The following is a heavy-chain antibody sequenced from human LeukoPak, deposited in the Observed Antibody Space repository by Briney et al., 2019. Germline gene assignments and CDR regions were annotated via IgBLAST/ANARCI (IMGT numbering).Heavy chain of an antibody. CDR2: ISSSSSYI. J-gene: IGHJ4*02. Sequence: GGSLRLSCAASGFTFSSYSMNWVRQAPGKGLEWVSSISSSSSYIYYADSVKGRFTISRDNAKNSLYLQMNSLRAEDTAVYYCAKDRGSGSYYLKPYYFDYWGQGTLVTVSS. D-gene: IGHD3-10*01. CDR1: GFTFSSYS. CDR3: AKDRGSGSYYLKPYYFDY. V-gene: IGHV3-21*04.